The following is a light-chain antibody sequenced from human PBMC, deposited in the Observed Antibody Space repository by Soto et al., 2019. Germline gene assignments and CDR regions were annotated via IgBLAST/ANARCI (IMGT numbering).Light chain of an antibody. CDR2: AAS. CDR1: QSINRW. J-gene: IGKJ5*01. V-gene: IGKV1-39*01. CDR3: QHSYSTPNT. Sequence: DIQMSVYPSSLSAAIGDRVTITCRASQSINRWLAWYQQKPGRAPKLLIYAASSLQSGVPSRFSGSGSGTDFTLTISCLQPEDFAPYYCQHSYSTPNTFAQGTRLEI.